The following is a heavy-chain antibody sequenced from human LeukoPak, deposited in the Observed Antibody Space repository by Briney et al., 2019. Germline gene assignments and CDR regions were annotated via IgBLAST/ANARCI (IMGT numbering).Heavy chain of an antibody. V-gene: IGHV3-33*06. CDR1: GFTFSSYG. CDR3: AKQRDYSSSWYDPNLDY. Sequence: GGSLRLSCAASGFTFSSYGRHWVRQAPGKGREWVAVIWYGGSNKYYADSVKGRFTIYRYNSKNTLYLQMNRLRAEDTDVYYCAKQRDYSSSWYDPNLDYWGQGTLVTVSS. CDR2: IWYGGSNK. J-gene: IGHJ4*02. D-gene: IGHD6-13*01.